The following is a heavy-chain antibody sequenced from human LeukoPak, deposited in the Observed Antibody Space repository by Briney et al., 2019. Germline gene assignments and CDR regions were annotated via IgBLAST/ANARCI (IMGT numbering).Heavy chain of an antibody. D-gene: IGHD2-2*01. CDR3: ATRQNTVVIPVANVFRVPPDARWAKHYYYGMDV. V-gene: IGHV1-2*02. CDR2: INPNSGGT. Sequence: GASVKVSCKASGYTFTGYYMHWVRQAPGQGLEWMGWINPNSGGTNYAQKFQGRVTMTRDTSISTAYMELSRLRSDDTAVYYCATRQNTVVIPVANVFRVPPDARWAKHYYYGMDVWGQGTTVTVSS. J-gene: IGHJ6*02. CDR1: GYTFTGYY.